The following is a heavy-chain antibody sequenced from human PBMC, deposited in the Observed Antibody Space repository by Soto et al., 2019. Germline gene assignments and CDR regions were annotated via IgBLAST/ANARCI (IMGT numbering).Heavy chain of an antibody. CDR1: GFTFSDYY. V-gene: IGHV3-11*06. J-gene: IGHJ6*02. CDR3: ARAQGIAVAGMNPPWDYYGMDV. CDR2: ISSSSSYT. Sequence: GGSLRLSCAASGFTFSDYYMSWIRQAPGKGLEWVSYISSSSSYTNYADSVKGRFTISRDNAKNSLYLQMNSLRAEDTAVYYCARAQGIAVAGMNPPWDYYGMDVWGQGTTVTVSS. D-gene: IGHD6-19*01.